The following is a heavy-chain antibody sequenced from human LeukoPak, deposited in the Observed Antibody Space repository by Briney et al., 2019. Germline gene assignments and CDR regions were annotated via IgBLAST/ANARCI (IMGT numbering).Heavy chain of an antibody. CDR3: AREEYCSGGSCFGY. CDR1: GGSISSYY. V-gene: IGHV4-59*01. D-gene: IGHD2-15*01. Sequence: SETLSLTCTVSGGSISSYYWSWIRQPPGEGLEWIGYIYYSGSTNYNPSLKSRVTISVDTSKNQFSLKLSSVTAADTAVYYCAREEYCSGGSCFGYWGQGTLVTVSS. J-gene: IGHJ4*02. CDR2: IYYSGST.